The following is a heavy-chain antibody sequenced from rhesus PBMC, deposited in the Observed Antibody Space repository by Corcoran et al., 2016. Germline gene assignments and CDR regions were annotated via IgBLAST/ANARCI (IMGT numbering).Heavy chain of an antibody. CDR3: AREEDSRWSGYFEF. J-gene: IGHJ1*01. D-gene: IGHD6-13*01. Sequence: QVQLQQWGEGLVKPSETLSLTCAVYGGSISSNYWSWIRQPPGKGLEWLGRIHGRGYTDYNPSLKSRVTISTDMSKNQFSLKLSSVTAADTAVYYCAREEDSRWSGYFEFWGQGALVTVSS. CDR1: GGSISSNY. CDR2: IHGRGYT. V-gene: IGHV4-160*01.